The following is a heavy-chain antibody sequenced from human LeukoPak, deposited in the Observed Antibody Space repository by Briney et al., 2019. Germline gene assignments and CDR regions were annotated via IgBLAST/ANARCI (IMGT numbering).Heavy chain of an antibody. CDR1: GFTFSSYG. V-gene: IGHV3-33*01. CDR2: IWYDGSNK. D-gene: IGHD3-10*01. Sequence: QTGGSLRLSCAASGFTFSSYGMHWVRQAPGKGLEWVAVIWYDGSNKYYADSVKGRFTISRDNSKNTLYLQMNSLRAEDMAVYYCARGVGGYYYYYYMDVWAKGPRSPSP. CDR3: ARGVGGYYYYYYMDV. J-gene: IGHJ6*03.